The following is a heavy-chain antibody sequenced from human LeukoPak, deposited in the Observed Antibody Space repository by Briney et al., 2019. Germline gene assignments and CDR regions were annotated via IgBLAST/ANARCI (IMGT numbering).Heavy chain of an antibody. J-gene: IGHJ4*02. CDR1: GGSFSGYY. D-gene: IGHD3-10*01. CDR2: INHSGST. CDR3: ARRKYYTIEN. V-gene: IGHV4-34*01. Sequence: SETLSLTCAVYGGSFSGYYWSWIRQPPGKGLEWIGEINHSGSTNYNPSLKSRVTISVDTSKNQFSLRLSSVTAADTAVYYCARRKYYTIENWGQGTLVTVSS.